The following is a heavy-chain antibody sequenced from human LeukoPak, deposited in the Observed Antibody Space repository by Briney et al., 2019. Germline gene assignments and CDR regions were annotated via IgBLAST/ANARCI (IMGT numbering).Heavy chain of an antibody. CDR3: ARDHDWAFDL. D-gene: IGHD3-9*01. J-gene: IGHJ4*02. CDR1: GFPFGSYV. CDR2: INHNAEMI. Sequence: GGSLRLSCEASGFPFGSYVMSWIRQAPGKGLEWIAYINHNAEMIFYPDFVKGRFTISRDNAKNSLYLQMNALRYEDTAIYYCARDHDWAFDLWGQGTLVTVSS. V-gene: IGHV3-48*03.